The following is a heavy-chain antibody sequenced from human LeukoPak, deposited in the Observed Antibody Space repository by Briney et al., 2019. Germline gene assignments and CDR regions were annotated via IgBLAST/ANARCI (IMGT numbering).Heavy chain of an antibody. CDR1: GFTFSSYW. D-gene: IGHD3-9*01. Sequence: GGSLRLSCAASGFTFSSYWMHWVRQAPGKGLVWVSRINSDGSSTSYADSVKGRFTISRDNAKNTLYLQMNSLRAEDTAVYYCARDSGGYFDRNHFGYWGQGTLVTVSS. V-gene: IGHV3-74*01. J-gene: IGHJ4*02. CDR3: ARDSGGYFDRNHFGY. CDR2: INSDGSST.